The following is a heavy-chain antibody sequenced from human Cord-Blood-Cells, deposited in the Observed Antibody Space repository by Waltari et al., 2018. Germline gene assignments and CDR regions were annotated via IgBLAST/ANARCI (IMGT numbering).Heavy chain of an antibody. D-gene: IGHD3-10*01. CDR2: TYYRSKWYN. CDR3: AREVGGVIKRDDAFDI. Sequence: QVQLQQSGPGLVKPSQTLSLTCAISGDSVSSNSAAWNWIRPSPSRGLEWLGKTYYRSKWYNDYAVSVKSRITINPDTSKNQFSLQLNSVTPEDTAVYYCAREVGGVIKRDDAFDIWGQGTMVTVSS. V-gene: IGHV6-1*01. CDR1: GDSVSSNSAA. J-gene: IGHJ3*02.